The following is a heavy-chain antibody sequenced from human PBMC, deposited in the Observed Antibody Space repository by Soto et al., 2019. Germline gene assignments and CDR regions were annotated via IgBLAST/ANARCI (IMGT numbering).Heavy chain of an antibody. J-gene: IGHJ4*02. V-gene: IGHV1-46*01. D-gene: IGHD5-12*01. CDR1: GYTFTSYY. Sequence: ASVKVSCKASGYTFTSYYMHWVRQARGQGLEWMGRIIPGSGNTSFAQKFQKRVTLTRDMSTSTVNMELRSLTFEDTAIYYCTSEDVSTGLVWGPGSLVTVSS. CDR2: IIPGSGNT. CDR3: TSEDVSTGLV.